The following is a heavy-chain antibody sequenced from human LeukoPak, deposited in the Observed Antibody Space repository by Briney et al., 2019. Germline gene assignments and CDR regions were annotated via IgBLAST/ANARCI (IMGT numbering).Heavy chain of an antibody. CDR2: INHSGST. CDR3: ARGRIARLPYFDY. J-gene: IGHJ4*02. Sequence: SETLSLTCAVYDGSFSGYYWSWIRQPPGKGLEWIGEINHSGSTNYNPSLKSRVTISLDTSKNQFSLKLSSVTAADTAVYYCARGRIARLPYFDYWGQGTLVTVSS. D-gene: IGHD5-18*01. CDR1: DGSFSGYY. V-gene: IGHV4-34*01.